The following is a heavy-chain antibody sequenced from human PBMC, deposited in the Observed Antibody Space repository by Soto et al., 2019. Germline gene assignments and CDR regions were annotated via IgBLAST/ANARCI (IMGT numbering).Heavy chain of an antibody. D-gene: IGHD2-15*01. Sequence: GTSGKGTCKASNDSMSSHFIHWGRHAPGEGVEWMGRMNPVPNSASYSKEFQGRLTLTSDMPSSTVYMQVSNLRSDETAVYYCAGASSRVSSVVAAYWGQGTLVTVSS. CDR1: NDSMSSHF. V-gene: IGHV1-46*01. CDR3: AGASSRVSSVVAAY. CDR2: MNPVPNSA. J-gene: IGHJ4*02.